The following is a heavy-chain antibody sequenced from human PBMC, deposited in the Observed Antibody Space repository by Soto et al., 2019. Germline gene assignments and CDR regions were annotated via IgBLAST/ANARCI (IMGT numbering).Heavy chain of an antibody. CDR3: ARDRADMVTDYHPMFDL. CDR1: GFSFSDHW. D-gene: IGHD4-17*01. V-gene: IGHV3-74*01. CDR2: IKNDASST. J-gene: IGHJ5*02. Sequence: GGSLRLSCTASGFSFSDHWMHWVRQAPGKGPVWVARIKNDASSTKYADFVKVRFTISRDNPRNTLYLQMDSLGAEDTAVYYYARDRADMVTDYHPMFDLWGPGALVTVSS.